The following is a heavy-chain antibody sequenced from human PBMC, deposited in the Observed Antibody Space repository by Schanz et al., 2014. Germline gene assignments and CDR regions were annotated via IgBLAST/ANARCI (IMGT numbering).Heavy chain of an antibody. V-gene: IGHV3-23*01. CDR2: IEFSGGTT. Sequence: EVQLLESGGGLVQPGGSLRLSCAASGFTVSKNYMSWVRQAPGKGLEWVSGIEFSGGTTYYADSVKGRFTISRDNSKNILTMQMSSLRAEYTALYYCTKGLLPVTALADVFDVWGQGTMVTGSP. J-gene: IGHJ3*01. D-gene: IGHD2-21*01. CDR3: TKGLLPVTALADVFDV. CDR1: GFTVSKNY.